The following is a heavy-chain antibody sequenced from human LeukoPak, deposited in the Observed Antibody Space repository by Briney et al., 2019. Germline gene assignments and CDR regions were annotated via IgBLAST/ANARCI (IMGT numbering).Heavy chain of an antibody. CDR1: GGSFSDFY. CDR2: INHSGST. J-gene: IGHJ5*02. CDR3: ARGLVSSWRHNWFDP. V-gene: IGHV4-34*01. Sequence: ASETLPLTCAVYGGSFSDFYWSWIRQPPGKGLEWIGQINHSGSTNYNPSLNSRVTISVDTSKNQFSLKLSSVTAADTAVYYCARGLVSSWRHNWFDPWGQGTLVTVSS. D-gene: IGHD6-13*01.